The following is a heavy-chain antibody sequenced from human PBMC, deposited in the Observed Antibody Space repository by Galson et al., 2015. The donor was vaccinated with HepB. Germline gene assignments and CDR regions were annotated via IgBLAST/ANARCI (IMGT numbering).Heavy chain of an antibody. CDR3: ARASGTSPFDAFDI. V-gene: IGHV3-53*01. J-gene: IGHJ3*02. CDR2: IYSGGST. D-gene: IGHD1-26*01. CDR1: GFTVSSNY. Sequence: SLRLSCAASGFTVSSNYMSWVRQAPGKGLEWVSVIYSGGSTYYADSVKGRFTISRDNSKNTLYLQMNSLRAEDTAVYYCARASGTSPFDAFDIWGQGTMVTVSS.